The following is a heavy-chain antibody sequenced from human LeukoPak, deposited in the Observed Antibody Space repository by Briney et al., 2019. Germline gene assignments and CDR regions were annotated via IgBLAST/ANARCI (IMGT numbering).Heavy chain of an antibody. V-gene: IGHV3-48*03. J-gene: IGHJ5*02. D-gene: IGHD2-2*01. CDR2: ISSSGSTI. Sequence: GGSLRLSCGASGFTFSSYEMNWVRQAPGKGLEWVSYISSSGSTIYYADSVKGRFTISRDNAKNSLYLQMNGLRAEDTAVYYCARTGYCSSTTCYEGGWFDPWGQGTLVTVSS. CDR1: GFTFSSYE. CDR3: ARTGYCSSTTCYEGGWFDP.